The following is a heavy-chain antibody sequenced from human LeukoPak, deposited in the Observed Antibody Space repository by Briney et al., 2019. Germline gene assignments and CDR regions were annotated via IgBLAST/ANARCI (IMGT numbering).Heavy chain of an antibody. V-gene: IGHV3-9*01. CDR2: ISWNSGSI. Sequence: PGRSLRLSCAASGFTFDDYAMHWVRQAPGKGLEWVSGISWNSGSIGYADSVKGRFTISRDNAKNSLYLQMNSLRAEDTALYYCEKAGPLDYGGRGPLVTVPS. J-gene: IGHJ4*02. CDR3: EKAGPLDY. CDR1: GFTFDDYA. D-gene: IGHD3-10*01.